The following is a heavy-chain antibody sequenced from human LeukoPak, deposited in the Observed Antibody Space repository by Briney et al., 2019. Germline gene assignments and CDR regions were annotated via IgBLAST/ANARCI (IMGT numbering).Heavy chain of an antibody. V-gene: IGHV4-34*01. CDR3: ARGSDDYVWGSYRHGFDY. CDR2: INHSGST. Sequence: PSETLSLTCAVYGGSFSGYYWSWIRQPPGKGLEWIGEINHSGSTNYNPSLKSRVTISVDTSKNQFSLKLSSVTAADTAVYYCARGSDDYVWGSYRHGFDYWGQGTLVTVSS. CDR1: GGSFSGYY. D-gene: IGHD3-16*02. J-gene: IGHJ4*02.